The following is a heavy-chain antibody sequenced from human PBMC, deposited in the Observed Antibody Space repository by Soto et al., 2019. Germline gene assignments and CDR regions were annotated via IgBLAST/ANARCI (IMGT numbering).Heavy chain of an antibody. CDR2: INHSGST. CDR1: GGSFSGYY. V-gene: IGHV4-34*01. D-gene: IGHD6-6*01. Sequence: SETLSLTCAVYGGSFSGYYWSWIRQPPGKGLEWIGEINHSGSTNYNPSLKSRVTISVDTSKNQFSLKLSSVTAADTAVYYCARSGRAAHGNKLDYWGQGTLVTVSS. J-gene: IGHJ4*02. CDR3: ARSGRAAHGNKLDY.